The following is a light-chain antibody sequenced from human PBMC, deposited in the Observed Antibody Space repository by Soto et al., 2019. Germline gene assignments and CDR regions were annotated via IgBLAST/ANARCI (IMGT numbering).Light chain of an antibody. CDR1: QSLGYY. Sequence: DIVMTQSPATLSVSPGEGATLSCRASQSLGYYLAWYQQKPGQAPRLLIYGASTRATGVPARFSGSGSGSDFPLTIASLHSEDSAVYYCQQYNQWPRTFGQGTKVETK. CDR3: QQYNQWPRT. V-gene: IGKV3D-15*01. CDR2: GAS. J-gene: IGKJ1*01.